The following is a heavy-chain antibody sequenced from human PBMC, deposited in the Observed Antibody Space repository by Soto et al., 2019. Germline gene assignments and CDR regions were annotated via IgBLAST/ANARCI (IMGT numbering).Heavy chain of an antibody. J-gene: IGHJ5*02. CDR2: ISYDGSNK. D-gene: IGHD3-9*01. Sequence: PGGSLRLSCAASGFTFSSYAMHWVRQAPGKGLEWVAVISYDGSNKYYADSVKGRFTISRDNSKNTLDLQMNSLRAEDTAVYYCARELRYFDWLLGNNWFDPWGQGT. CDR3: ARELRYFDWLLGNNWFDP. CDR1: GFTFSSYA. V-gene: IGHV3-30-3*01.